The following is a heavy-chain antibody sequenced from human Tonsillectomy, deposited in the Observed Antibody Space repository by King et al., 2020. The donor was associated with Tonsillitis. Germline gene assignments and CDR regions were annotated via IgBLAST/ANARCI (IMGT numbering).Heavy chain of an antibody. CDR2: INPSGGST. V-gene: IGHV1-46*03. D-gene: IGHD6-19*01. J-gene: IGHJ4*02. Sequence: QLVQSGAEVKKPGASVKVSCKASGYTFTSYYMHWVRQAPGQGLEWMGIINPSGGSTSYAQKFQGRVTMTRDTSTRTVYMELNSLRSEDTAMYYCARKQWLGLGFDYWGQGTLVTVSS. CDR1: GYTFTSYY. CDR3: ARKQWLGLGFDY.